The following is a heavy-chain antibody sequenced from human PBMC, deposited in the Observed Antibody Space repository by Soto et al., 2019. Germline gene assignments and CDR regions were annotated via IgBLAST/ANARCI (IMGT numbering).Heavy chain of an antibody. CDR1: GYTFTSYA. CDR3: ARVIAAAVDFDY. D-gene: IGHD6-13*01. CDR2: INAGNGNT. J-gene: IGHJ4*02. Sequence: ASVKVSCKASGYTFTSYAMHWVRQAPGQRLEWMGWINAGNGNTKYAQKFQGRVTITRDTSTSTAYMELRSLRSDDTVVYYCARVIAAAVDFDYWGQGTLVTVSS. V-gene: IGHV1-3*01.